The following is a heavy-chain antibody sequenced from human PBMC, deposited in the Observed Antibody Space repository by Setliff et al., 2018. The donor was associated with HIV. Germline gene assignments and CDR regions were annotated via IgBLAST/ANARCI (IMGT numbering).Heavy chain of an antibody. CDR2: IYHSGST. V-gene: IGHV4-38-2*01. CDR1: GYSISSGYY. CDR3: ARANFWSGYYGY. Sequence: LSLTCAVSGYSISSGYYWGWIRQPPGKGLEWIGSIYHSGSTYYSPSLKSRVTISVDTSKNQFSLKLSSVTAADTAVYYCARANFWSGYYGYWGQGTLVTVSS. D-gene: IGHD3-3*01. J-gene: IGHJ4*02.